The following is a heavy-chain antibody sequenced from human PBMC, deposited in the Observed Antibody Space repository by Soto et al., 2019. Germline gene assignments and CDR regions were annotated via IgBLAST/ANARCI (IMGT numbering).Heavy chain of an antibody. CDR1: GFTFSSYG. J-gene: IGHJ6*02. Sequence: GGSLRLSCAASGFTFSSYGMHWVRQAPGKGLEWVAVISYDGSNKYYADSVKGRFTISRDNSKNTLYLQMNSLRAEDTAVYYYAKSGSSHYGMDVWGQGTTVTVSS. CDR2: ISYDGSNK. CDR3: AKSGSSHYGMDV. V-gene: IGHV3-30*18. D-gene: IGHD1-26*01.